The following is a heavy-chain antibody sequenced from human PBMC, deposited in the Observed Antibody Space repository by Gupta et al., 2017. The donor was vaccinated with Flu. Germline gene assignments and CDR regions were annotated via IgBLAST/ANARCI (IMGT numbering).Heavy chain of an antibody. Sequence: EVQLVESGGGLVQPGGSLRLSCAASGFTFSDHYMDWVRQTPGKGLEWVGRIRDKGNSYTTEYAASVKGTFTISRDDSKNSLYLQMNDLKAEDTAVYYCARLYYSGSAYADYWGQGTLVTVSS. CDR1: GFTFSDHY. CDR3: ARLYYSGSAYADY. D-gene: IGHD3-22*01. V-gene: IGHV3-72*01. CDR2: IRDKGNSYTT. J-gene: IGHJ4*02.